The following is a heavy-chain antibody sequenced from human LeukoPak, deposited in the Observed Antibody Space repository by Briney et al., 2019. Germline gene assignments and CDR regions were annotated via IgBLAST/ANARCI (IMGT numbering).Heavy chain of an antibody. J-gene: IGHJ6*03. Sequence: GGSLRLSCAASGFTFDDYAMHWVRQAPGKGLEWVSGISWNSGSTGYADSVKGRFTISRDNAKNSLYLQMNSLRAEDTAVYYCARDLYGVVPVGDYMDVWGKGTTVTVSS. V-gene: IGHV3-9*01. CDR1: GFTFDDYA. CDR2: ISWNSGST. CDR3: ARDLYGVVPVGDYMDV. D-gene: IGHD2-2*01.